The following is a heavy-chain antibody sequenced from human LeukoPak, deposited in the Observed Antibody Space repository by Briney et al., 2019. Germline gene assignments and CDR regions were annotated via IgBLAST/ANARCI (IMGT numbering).Heavy chain of an antibody. V-gene: IGHV3-74*01. Sequence: GGSLRLSCAASGFTFSTYWMHWVRQAPGKGLVWVSRIHNDGSGTTYADYVKGRFTISRDNAKNTLYLQMNSLRAEDTAVYYYARGGYYSLDYWGQGTPVTVSS. D-gene: IGHD2-21*01. CDR3: ARGGYYSLDY. CDR2: IHNDGSGT. CDR1: GFTFSTYW. J-gene: IGHJ4*02.